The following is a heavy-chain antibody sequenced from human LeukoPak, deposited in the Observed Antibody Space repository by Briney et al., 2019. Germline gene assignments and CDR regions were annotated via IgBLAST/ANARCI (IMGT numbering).Heavy chain of an antibody. CDR3: TRVRPPTTSDY. CDR2: IHTSGRT. D-gene: IGHD1-26*01. J-gene: IGHJ4*02. Sequence: SQTLSLTCTIPGAYISSGDYYWTWIRQPAGKGLEWIGRIHTSGRTYYNSSLNSRVSISLEFSKNQFSLTLKSVTAADTAIYYCTRVRPPTTSDYWGQGTLVIVSS. V-gene: IGHV4-61*02. CDR1: GAYISSGDYY.